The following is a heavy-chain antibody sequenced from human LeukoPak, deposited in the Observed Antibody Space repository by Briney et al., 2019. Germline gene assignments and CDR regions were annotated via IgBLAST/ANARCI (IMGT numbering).Heavy chain of an antibody. Sequence: SETLSLTCTVSGGSISSYNWNWIRQPPGKGLEWIGYIYYSGSTDYNPSLKSRVTISVDTSKNQFSLKLSSVTAADTAVYYCARARFGEPNFDYWGQGTLVTVSS. CDR1: GGSISSYN. CDR3: ARARFGEPNFDY. D-gene: IGHD3-10*01. CDR2: IYYSGST. V-gene: IGHV4-59*12. J-gene: IGHJ4*02.